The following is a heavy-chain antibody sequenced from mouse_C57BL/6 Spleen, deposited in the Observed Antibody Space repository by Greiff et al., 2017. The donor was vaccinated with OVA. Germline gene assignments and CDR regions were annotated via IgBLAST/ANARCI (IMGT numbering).Heavy chain of an antibody. CDR3: ARGQQIRDIDD. Sequence: VQLQQPGAELVKPGASVKLSCKASGYTFTSYWMQWVKQRPGQGLEWIGEIDPSDSYTNYNQKFKGEATLTVDTPSSTAYMQLSSLTAEDSAVYYCARGQQIRDIDDWGEGTTRTVYS. CDR1: GYTFTSYW. J-gene: IGHJ2*01. V-gene: IGHV1-50*01. CDR2: IDPSDSYT. D-gene: IGHD5-1-1*01.